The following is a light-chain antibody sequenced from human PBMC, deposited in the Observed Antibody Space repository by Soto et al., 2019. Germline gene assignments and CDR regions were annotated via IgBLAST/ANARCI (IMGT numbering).Light chain of an antibody. V-gene: IGLV1-40*01. CDR2: DNT. J-gene: IGLJ3*02. CDR1: SSNIGADYN. Sequence: QAVVTQPPSVSGAPGQRVTISCTGSSSNIGADYNVHWYQQIPGTAPKLLIYDNTNRPSGVPDRFSGSKSGTSASLAITGLLAEDEADYYCQSFDSSLSGRVFGGGTKLTVL. CDR3: QSFDSSLSGRV.